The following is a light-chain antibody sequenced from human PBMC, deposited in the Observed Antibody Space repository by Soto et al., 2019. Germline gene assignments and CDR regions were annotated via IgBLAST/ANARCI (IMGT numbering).Light chain of an antibody. CDR1: SGHSSYA. Sequence: QPVLTQSPSASASLGASVKLTCTLSSGHSSYAIAWHQQQPEKGPRYLMNLNIDGSHSKGDGIPDRFSGSSSGAERYLTNSSLQSEDEADYYCQTWVTGIVVFGGGTKLTVL. V-gene: IGLV4-69*01. CDR3: QTWVTGIVV. J-gene: IGLJ2*01. CDR2: LNIDGSH.